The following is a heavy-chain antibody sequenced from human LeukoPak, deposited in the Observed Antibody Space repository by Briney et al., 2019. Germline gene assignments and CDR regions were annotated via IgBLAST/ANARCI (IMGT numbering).Heavy chain of an antibody. CDR1: GGSIS. J-gene: IGHJ4*02. CDR2: IYYNGST. V-gene: IGHV4-59*01. CDR3: ARDRWGVAFDY. D-gene: IGHD2-15*01. Sequence: PSETLSLTCTVSGGSISIRQPPGKGLEWIGYIYYNGSTNYSPSLKSRVTISVDTSKNQFSLKLSSVTAADTAVYYCARDRWGVAFDYWGQGTLVTVSS.